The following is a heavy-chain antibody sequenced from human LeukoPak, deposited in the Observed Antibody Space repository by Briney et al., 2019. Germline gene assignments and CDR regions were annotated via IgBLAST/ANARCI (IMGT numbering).Heavy chain of an antibody. V-gene: IGHV4-4*07. CDR3: ARGQYGRSWYNWFDP. J-gene: IGHJ5*02. CDR2: IYLSGST. CDR1: GGSLSRYY. Sequence: PSETLSLTCTVSGGSLSRYYWTWIRQPAGKGLEWIGRIYLSGSTNYNPSLKSRVTMSLDTSKNQFSLKMTFVTAADTAVYYCARGQYGRSWYNWFDPLGQGTLVTVSS. D-gene: IGHD6-13*01.